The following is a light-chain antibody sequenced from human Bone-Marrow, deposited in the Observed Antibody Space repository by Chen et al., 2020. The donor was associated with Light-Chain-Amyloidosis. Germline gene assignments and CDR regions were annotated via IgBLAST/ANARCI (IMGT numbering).Light chain of an antibody. J-gene: IGLJ3*02. CDR2: EDD. Sequence: NFMLTQPHSVSESPGKTVIISCTRSSGSIATNYVQWYQQRPGSSPTTVIYEDDQIPSGVPDRFSGSIDRASNSASLTISGLKTEDEADYCCQSYQGSSQGVFGGGTKLTVL. V-gene: IGLV6-57*01. CDR3: QSYQGSSQGV. CDR1: SGSIATNY.